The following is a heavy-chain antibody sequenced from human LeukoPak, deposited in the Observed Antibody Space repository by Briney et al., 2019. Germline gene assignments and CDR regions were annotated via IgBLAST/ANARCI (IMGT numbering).Heavy chain of an antibody. CDR2: LYYTGGT. V-gene: IGHV4-39*01. CDR3: ARQSPIDDFWSGYSSGSDY. CDR1: GRSITSNSYY. D-gene: IGHD3-3*01. Sequence: SETLSLTCTVSGRSITSNSYYWGWIRQPPGKGREWIGSLYYTGGTYYNPSLKSRVTISVDTSKNQFSLKLNFVTAADTAVYYCARQSPIDDFWSGYSSGSDYWGQGTLVTVSS. J-gene: IGHJ4*02.